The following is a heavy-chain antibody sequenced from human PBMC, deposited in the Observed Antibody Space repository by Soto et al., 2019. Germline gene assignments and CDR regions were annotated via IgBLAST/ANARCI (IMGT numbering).Heavy chain of an antibody. CDR2: INHFGSP. J-gene: IGHJ4*02. Sequence: QVQLHQWGAGLLKPSETLSLTCGVYNGSFMGYYWTWVRQPPGKGLEWMGEINHFGSPNYNPSLKSRVAISIDTSKHQFSLSLRSLTAADTAVYYCASLNGGRFLDKGDYWGQVILVTVSS. CDR1: NGSFMGYY. V-gene: IGHV4-34*01. D-gene: IGHD3-3*01. CDR3: ASLNGGRFLDKGDY.